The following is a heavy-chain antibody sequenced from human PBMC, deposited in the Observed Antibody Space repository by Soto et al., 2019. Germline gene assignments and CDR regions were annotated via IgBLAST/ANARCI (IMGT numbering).Heavy chain of an antibody. D-gene: IGHD1-26*01. J-gene: IGHJ5*02. CDR1: GYTFTSYG. CDR2: ISAYNGNT. Sequence: GASVKVSCKASGYTFTSYGISWVRQAPGQGLEWMGWISAYNGNTNYAQKLQGRVTMTTDTSTSTAYMELRSLRSDDTAVYYCARVISGSYPKPYNWFDPWGQGTLVTVAS. V-gene: IGHV1-18*01. CDR3: ARVISGSYPKPYNWFDP.